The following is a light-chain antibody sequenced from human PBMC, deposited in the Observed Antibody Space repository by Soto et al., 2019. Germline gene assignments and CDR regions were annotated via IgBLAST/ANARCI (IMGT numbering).Light chain of an antibody. J-gene: IGKJ3*01. CDR3: QQYGSSPCT. Sequence: EIVLTQSPGTLSLSPGERATLSCRASQSVSSSYLAWYQQKPGQAPRLLIYGASSRATGIPDRFSGSGSGTDFTLTISRLEPEDFAVYYCQQYGSSPCTFGHGTKLDIK. V-gene: IGKV3-20*01. CDR2: GAS. CDR1: QSVSSSY.